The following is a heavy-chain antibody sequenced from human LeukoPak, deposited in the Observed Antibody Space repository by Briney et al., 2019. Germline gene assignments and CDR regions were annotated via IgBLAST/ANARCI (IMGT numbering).Heavy chain of an antibody. CDR1: GFTFSSYS. Sequence: GGSLRLSCAASGFTFSSYSMNWVRQAPGKGLEWVSSISSSSSYIYYADSVKGRFTISRDNAKNSLYLQMNSLRAEDTAVYYCATETAQSRVVIEDYLGQGTLVTVSS. CDR3: ATETAQSRVVIEDY. CDR2: ISSSSSYI. V-gene: IGHV3-21*01. J-gene: IGHJ4*01. D-gene: IGHD3-3*01.